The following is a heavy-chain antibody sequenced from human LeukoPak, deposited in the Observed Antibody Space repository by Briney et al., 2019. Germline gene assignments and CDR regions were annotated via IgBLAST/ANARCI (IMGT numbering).Heavy chain of an antibody. CDR2: IIPMFGIA. D-gene: IGHD2-8*02. J-gene: IGHJ4*02. V-gene: IGHV1-69*13. Sequence: GASVKVSCKASGGTFSRYAISWVRQAPGQGLEWMGGIIPMFGIANYAQKFQGRVTITADESTSTAYMELSSLRSEDTAVYYCARDRPYTGGGRGFDYWGQGTLVTVSS. CDR3: ARDRPYTGGGRGFDY. CDR1: GGTFSRYA.